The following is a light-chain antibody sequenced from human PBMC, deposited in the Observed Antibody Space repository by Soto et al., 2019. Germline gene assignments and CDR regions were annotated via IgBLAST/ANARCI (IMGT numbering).Light chain of an antibody. CDR3: QSYDSTLSARYV. J-gene: IGLJ1*01. CDR1: SSNIGANYD. Sequence: QSVLTQPPPVSGAPGQRVTISCTGSSSNIGANYDVHWYQHRPGTAPKLLIFGNTNRPSGVPDRFSGSKSGTSASLAITGLQAEDESDYYCQSYDSTLSARYVFGTGTKVTVL. V-gene: IGLV1-40*01. CDR2: GNT.